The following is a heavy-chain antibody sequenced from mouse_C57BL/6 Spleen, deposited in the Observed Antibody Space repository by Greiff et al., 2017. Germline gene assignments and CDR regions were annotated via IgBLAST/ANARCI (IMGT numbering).Heavy chain of an antibody. CDR3: AREGKGGSSSYFDY. CDR1: GYAFSSSW. CDR2: IYPGDGDT. D-gene: IGHD1-1*01. V-gene: IGHV1-82*01. J-gene: IGHJ2*01. Sequence: VQLQQSGPELVKPGASVKISCKASGYAFSSSWMNWVKQRPGKGLEWIGRIYPGDGDTNYNGKFKGKATLTADKSSSTAYMQLSSLTSEDSAVYFCAREGKGGSSSYFDYWGQGTTLTVSS.